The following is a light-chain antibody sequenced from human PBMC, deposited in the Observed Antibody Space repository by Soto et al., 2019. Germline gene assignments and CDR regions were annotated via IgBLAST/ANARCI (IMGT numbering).Light chain of an antibody. Sequence: QSVLTQPPSPSGTPGQRVTISCSGSSSNIGSNYVYWYQQLPGTAPKLLIYRNDQRPSGVPDRFSGSKSGTSASLAISGLQSDDEAEYYCAAWDDSLSGVVFGGGTKLTVL. V-gene: IGLV1-47*01. J-gene: IGLJ3*02. CDR3: AAWDDSLSGVV. CDR1: SSNIGSNY. CDR2: RND.